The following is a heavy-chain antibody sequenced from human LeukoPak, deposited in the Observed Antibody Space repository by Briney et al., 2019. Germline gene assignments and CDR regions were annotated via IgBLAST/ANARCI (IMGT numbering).Heavy chain of an antibody. CDR3: ARDRTYCSGGRCYDLFDI. V-gene: IGHV3-7*01. J-gene: IGHJ3*02. Sequence: GGSLRLSCAASAFTFSSYWMTWVRQAPGEGLEWVANINRDGSEKNHVDSVKGRFIISRDNAKNSLYLQMDSLRAEDTAVYYCARDRTYCSGGRCYDLFDIWGQGTMVTVSS. CDR1: AFTFSSYW. D-gene: IGHD2-15*01. CDR2: INRDGSEK.